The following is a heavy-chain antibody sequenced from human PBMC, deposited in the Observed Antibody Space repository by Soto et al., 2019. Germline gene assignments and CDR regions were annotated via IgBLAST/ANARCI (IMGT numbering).Heavy chain of an antibody. CDR1: GGSISSNSYY. V-gene: IGHV4-39*01. D-gene: IGHD3-22*01. CDR3: ARVGPWVPYYYDSSPYTFENWFDP. CDR2: IYYSGST. Sequence: SETLSLTCTVSGGSISSNSYYWGRIRQPPGKGLEWIGSIYYSGSTYYNPSLKSRVTISVDTSKNQFSLKLSSVTAADTAVYYCARVGPWVPYYYDSSPYTFENWFDPWGQGTLVTVS. J-gene: IGHJ5*02.